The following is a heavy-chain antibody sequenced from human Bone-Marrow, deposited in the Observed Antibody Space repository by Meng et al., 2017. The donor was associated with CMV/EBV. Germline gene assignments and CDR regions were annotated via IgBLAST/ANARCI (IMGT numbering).Heavy chain of an antibody. CDR1: CDASITTNW. D-gene: IGHD7-27*01. CDR3: ARRILGNQFDY. CDR2: IYHTGTT. Sequence: QVQLQESCPGLVKPSGTLSLTCAVSCDASITTNWWTWVRQPPGKGLEWIAEIYHTGTTNYNPSLESRVTISIDKSRSQFSLMLKSVTAADTAVYYCARRILGNQFDYWGQGTLVTVSS. J-gene: IGHJ4*02. V-gene: IGHV4-4*02.